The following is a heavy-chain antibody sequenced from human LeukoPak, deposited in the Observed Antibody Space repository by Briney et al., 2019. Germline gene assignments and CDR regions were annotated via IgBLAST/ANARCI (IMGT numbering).Heavy chain of an antibody. D-gene: IGHD1-26*01. V-gene: IGHV1-69*06. CDR3: ATEWWELLH. J-gene: IGHJ4*02. CDR2: IIPIFGTA. Sequence: ASVKVSCKASGGTFSSYAISWVRQAPGQGLEWMGGIIPIFGTANYAQKFQGRVTITADKSTSTAYMELSSLRSEDTAVYYRATEWWELLHWGQGTLVTVSS. CDR1: GGTFSSYA.